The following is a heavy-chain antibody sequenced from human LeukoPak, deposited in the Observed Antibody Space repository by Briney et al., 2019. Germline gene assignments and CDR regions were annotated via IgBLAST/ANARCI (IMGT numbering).Heavy chain of an antibody. CDR2: ISWNSGSI. Sequence: GGSLRLSCAASGFTFDDYAMHWVRQAPGKGLEWVSGISWNSGSIGYADPVKGRFTISRDNAKNSLYLQMNSLRAEDTALYYCAKGFGSGYYFFDYWGQGTLVTVSS. CDR1: GFTFDDYA. D-gene: IGHD3-22*01. CDR3: AKGFGSGYYFFDY. J-gene: IGHJ4*02. V-gene: IGHV3-9*01.